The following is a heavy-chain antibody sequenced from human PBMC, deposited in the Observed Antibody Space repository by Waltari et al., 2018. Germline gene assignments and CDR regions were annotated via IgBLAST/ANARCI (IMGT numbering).Heavy chain of an antibody. J-gene: IGHJ3*02. CDR3: ARRGGSRTGLAFDI. D-gene: IGHD1-26*01. CDR1: GFTFSSYE. CDR2: IYHSGST. Sequence: VQLVESGGGLVQPGGSLRLSCAASGFTFSSYEMNWVRQAPGKGLEWIGSIYHSGSTYYNPSLKSRVTISVDTSKNQFSLKLSSVTAADTAVYYCARRGGSRTGLAFDIWGQGTMVTVSS. V-gene: IGHV4-38-2*01.